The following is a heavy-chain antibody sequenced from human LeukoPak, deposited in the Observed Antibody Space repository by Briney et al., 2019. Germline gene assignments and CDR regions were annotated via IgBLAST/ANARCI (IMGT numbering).Heavy chain of an antibody. V-gene: IGHV3-53*01. CDR1: GFTVSSNY. D-gene: IGHD6-19*01. Sequence: GGSLRLSRAASGFTVSSNYMSWVRQAPGKGLEWVSVIDSGDSTYYADSVKGRFTISRDNSKNTLYLQMNSLRAEDTAVYYCARVKANRSGWYYFDYWGQGTLVTVSS. J-gene: IGHJ4*02. CDR3: ARVKANRSGWYYFDY. CDR2: IDSGDST.